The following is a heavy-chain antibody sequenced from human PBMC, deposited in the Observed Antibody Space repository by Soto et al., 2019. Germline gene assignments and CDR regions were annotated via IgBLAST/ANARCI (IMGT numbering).Heavy chain of an antibody. CDR1: GFTFSSYG. CDR3: AKDDLYCSGGSCYYNELSYYYYYGMDV. CDR2: ISYDGSNK. Sequence: GSLRLSCAASGFTFSSYGMHWVRQAPGKGLEWVAVISYDGSNKYYADSVKGRFTISRDNSKDTLYLQMNSLRAEDTAVYYCAKDDLYCSGGSCYYNELSYYYYYGMDVWGQGTTVTVS. D-gene: IGHD2-15*01. J-gene: IGHJ6*02. V-gene: IGHV3-30*18.